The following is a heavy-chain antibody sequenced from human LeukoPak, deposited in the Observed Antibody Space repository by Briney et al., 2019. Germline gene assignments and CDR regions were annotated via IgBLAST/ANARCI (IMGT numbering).Heavy chain of an antibody. CDR3: ARDGFGTGSN. Sequence: GGSLRLSCAASGLTFSNYWMDWVRQAPGKGLEWVANIKQDGSEKNYVDSVKGRFIISRDNAKNSLYLQMNTLGADDTAVYYCARDGFGTGSNWGQGTLVTVSS. V-gene: IGHV3-7*03. CDR2: IKQDGSEK. CDR1: GLTFSNYW. J-gene: IGHJ4*02. D-gene: IGHD3-16*01.